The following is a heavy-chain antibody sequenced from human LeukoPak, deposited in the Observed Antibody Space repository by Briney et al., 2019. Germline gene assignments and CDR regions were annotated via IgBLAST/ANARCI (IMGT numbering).Heavy chain of an antibody. CDR1: GYTLTELS. CDR2: FDPEDGET. D-gene: IGHD6-13*01. CDR3: ATEMSSTWYAAFDI. V-gene: IGHV1-24*01. Sequence: ASVKVSCKVSGYTLTELSMHWVRQAPGKGLEWMGGFDPEDGETIYAQKFQARVTITADESTDTVYMELRSLTSEDTAVYYCATEMSSTWYAAFDIWGQGTMVTVSS. J-gene: IGHJ3*02.